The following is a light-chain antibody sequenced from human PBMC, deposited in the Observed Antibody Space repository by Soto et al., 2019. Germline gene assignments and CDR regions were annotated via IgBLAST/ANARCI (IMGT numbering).Light chain of an antibody. CDR1: SSNIGSFYD. V-gene: IGLV1-40*01. CDR2: GDN. CDR3: QSYDNSLNHVV. J-gene: IGLJ2*01. Sequence: QSVLTQPPSVSGAPGQRVTIPCTGSSSNIGSFYDVHWYQQLPGTVPKLLIYGDNNRPSGVPDRFSGSKSGTAASLAITGLQAEDEADYYCQSYDNSLNHVVFGGATNLTVL.